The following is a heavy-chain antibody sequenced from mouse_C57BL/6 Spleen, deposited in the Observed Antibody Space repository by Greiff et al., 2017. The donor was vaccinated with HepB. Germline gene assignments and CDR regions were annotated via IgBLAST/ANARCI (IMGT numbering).Heavy chain of an antibody. CDR1: GYTFTDYY. CDR3: ARSHGAMDY. CDR2: IYPGSGNT. J-gene: IGHJ4*01. Sequence: QVQLQQPGAELVKPGASVKLSCKASGYTFTDYYINWVKQRPGQGLEWIARIYPGSGNTYYNEKFKGKATLTAEKSSSTAYMQLSSLTSEDSAVYFCARSHGAMDYWGQGTSVTVSS. V-gene: IGHV1-76*01. D-gene: IGHD6-1*01.